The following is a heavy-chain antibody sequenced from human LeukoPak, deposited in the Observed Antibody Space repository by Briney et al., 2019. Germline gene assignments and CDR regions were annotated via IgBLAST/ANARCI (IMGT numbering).Heavy chain of an antibody. V-gene: IGHV3-30-3*01. D-gene: IGHD3-10*01. CDR3: ASLLWGSTLHYGSGKSVDY. J-gene: IGHJ4*02. CDR2: ISYDGSNK. Sequence: PGGSLRLSCAASGFTFSSYAMHWVRQAPGKGLEWVAVISYDGSNKYYADSVKGRFTISRDNSKNTLYLQMNSLRAEDTAVYYCASLLWGSTLHYGSGKSVDYWGQGTLVTVSS. CDR1: GFTFSSYA.